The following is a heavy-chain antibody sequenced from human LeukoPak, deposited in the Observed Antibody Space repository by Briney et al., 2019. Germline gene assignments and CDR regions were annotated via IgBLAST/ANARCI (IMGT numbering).Heavy chain of an antibody. Sequence: GASVKVSCKASGYTFTSYAMHWVREAPGHRLEWMGWFNACNVNTKYSQKFHGRVNITRDTSARTAYMELSRLRCEDTARSYSSRNRNYAISTGQSDRLTYFDYWGQGNLVSVSS. V-gene: IGHV1-3*01. CDR1: GYTFTSYA. CDR2: FNACNVNT. D-gene: IGHD3-9*01. J-gene: IGHJ4*02. CDR3: SRNRNYAISTGQSDRLTYFDY.